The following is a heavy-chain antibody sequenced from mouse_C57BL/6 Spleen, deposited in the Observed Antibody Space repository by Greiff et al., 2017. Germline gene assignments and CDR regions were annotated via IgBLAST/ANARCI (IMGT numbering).Heavy chain of an antibody. CDR1: GFTFSDYY. J-gene: IGHJ1*03. V-gene: IGHV5-16*01. Sequence: EVKVVESEGGLVQPGSSMKLSCTASGFTFSDYYMAWVRQVPEKGLEWVANINYDGSSTYYLDSLKGRVIISRDNAKNILYLQMSSLTSEDTATYYCARDGSSYGYFDVWGTGTTVTVSS. D-gene: IGHD1-1*01. CDR2: INYDGSST. CDR3: ARDGSSYGYFDV.